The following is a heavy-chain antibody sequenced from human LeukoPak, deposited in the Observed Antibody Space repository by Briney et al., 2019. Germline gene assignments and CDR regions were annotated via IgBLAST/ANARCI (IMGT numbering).Heavy chain of an antibody. Sequence: GSLRLSCAASGFTFSNYWMSWVRQVPGKGLEWVAHINKDGTEKYFVDSVKGRFIISRDNAKSSLYLQMNSLKVEDTAVYYCARDKDTYWGPGTLVTVSS. CDR2: INKDGTEK. CDR3: ARDKDTY. CDR1: GFTFSNYW. J-gene: IGHJ4*02. V-gene: IGHV3-7*01.